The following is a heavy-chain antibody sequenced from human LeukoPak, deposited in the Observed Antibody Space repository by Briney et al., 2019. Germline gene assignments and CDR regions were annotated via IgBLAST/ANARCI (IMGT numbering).Heavy chain of an antibody. CDR2: IRYDGSNK. V-gene: IGHV3-30*02. CDR1: GFTFSSYG. D-gene: IGHD3-10*01. J-gene: IGHJ4*02. CDR3: AKGSYYGSGSYSIRFDY. Sequence: PGGSLRLSCAASGFTFSSYGMHWVRQAPGKVLEGVAFIRYDGSNKYYADSVKGRFTISRDNSKNTLYLQMDSLRAEDTAVYYCAKGSYYGSGSYSIRFDYWGQGTLVTVSS.